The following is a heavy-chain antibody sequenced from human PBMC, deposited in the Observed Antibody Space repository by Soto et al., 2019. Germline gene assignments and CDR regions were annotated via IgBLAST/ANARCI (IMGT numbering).Heavy chain of an antibody. Sequence: PGGALRLSCAASGFTFSGSAMHWVRQASGKGLEWVGRIRSKANSYATAYAASVKGRFTISRDDSKNTAYLQMNSLKTEDTAVYYCTRLAVYCSGGSCPDAFDIWGQGTMVTVSS. CDR1: GFTFSGSA. J-gene: IGHJ3*02. CDR3: TRLAVYCSGGSCPDAFDI. D-gene: IGHD2-15*01. V-gene: IGHV3-73*01. CDR2: IRSKANSYAT.